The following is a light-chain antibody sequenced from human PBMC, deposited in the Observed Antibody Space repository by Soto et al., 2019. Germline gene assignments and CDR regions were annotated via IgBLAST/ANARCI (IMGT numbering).Light chain of an antibody. CDR2: AAS. Sequence: DIQMTQSPSSLSASVGDRVTITCRASPGISNYLAWYQQQPGKVPKLLIYAASTLQSGVPSRFSGSGSGTDFTLTISSLQPEDVATYYCQKYNSAPRDFGPGTKVDIK. CDR3: QKYNSAPRD. J-gene: IGKJ3*01. CDR1: PGISNY. V-gene: IGKV1-27*01.